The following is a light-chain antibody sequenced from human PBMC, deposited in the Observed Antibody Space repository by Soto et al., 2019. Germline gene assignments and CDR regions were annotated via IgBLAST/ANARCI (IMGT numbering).Light chain of an antibody. CDR2: DAS. CDR1: QSISGY. CDR3: QHSYSNFPIT. Sequence: DIQVTQSPSSLSASVGDRVTISCRASQSISGYLNWYQQKPGKAPNLLIFDASSLQSGVPSRFSGRGSGAEYTLTISSLQPEDFATYFCQHSYSNFPITFGQGTLLEVK. V-gene: IGKV1-39*01. J-gene: IGKJ5*01.